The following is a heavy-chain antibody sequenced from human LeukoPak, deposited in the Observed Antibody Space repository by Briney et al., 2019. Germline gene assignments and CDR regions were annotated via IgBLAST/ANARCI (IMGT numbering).Heavy chain of an antibody. J-gene: IGHJ4*02. CDR2: IYYSGST. CDR1: GGSISSYY. Sequence: SETLSLTCTVSGGSISSYYWSWIRQPPGKGLEWIGYIYYSGSTNYNPSLKSRVTISVDTSKNQFPLKLSSVTVADTAVYYCARGLYSSSIYFDYWGQGTLVTVSS. V-gene: IGHV4-59*01. CDR3: ARGLYSSSIYFDY. D-gene: IGHD6-6*01.